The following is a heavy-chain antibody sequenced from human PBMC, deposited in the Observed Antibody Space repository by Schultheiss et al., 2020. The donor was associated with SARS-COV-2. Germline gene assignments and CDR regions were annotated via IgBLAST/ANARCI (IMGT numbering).Heavy chain of an antibody. Sequence: ESLKISCAVYGGSFSGYYWSWIRQPPGKGLEWIGEINHSGSTNYNPSLKSRVTISVDTSKNQFSLKLSSVTAADTAVYYCAREGYCSSTSCYSWLYYYYMDVWGKGTTVTVSS. V-gene: IGHV4-34*01. CDR1: GGSFSGYY. CDR2: INHSGST. J-gene: IGHJ6*03. CDR3: AREGYCSSTSCYSWLYYYYMDV. D-gene: IGHD2-2*02.